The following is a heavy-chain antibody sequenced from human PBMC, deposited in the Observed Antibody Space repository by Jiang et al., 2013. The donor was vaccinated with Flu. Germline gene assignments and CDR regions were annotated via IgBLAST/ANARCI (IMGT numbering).Heavy chain of an antibody. J-gene: IGHJ4*02. CDR2: MSFDGSEI. Sequence: LVESGGGVVQPGRSLRLSCAASGFTFGSYGIHWVRQAPGKGLEWVAYMSFDGSEIQYAESVKGRFIVSRQNFKNTLFLQMVSLRREDTAVYYCARVWSDYALDYWGQGTLVSVSS. CDR3: ARVWSDYALDY. D-gene: IGHD4-17*01. V-gene: IGHV3-30*03. CDR1: GFTFGSYG.